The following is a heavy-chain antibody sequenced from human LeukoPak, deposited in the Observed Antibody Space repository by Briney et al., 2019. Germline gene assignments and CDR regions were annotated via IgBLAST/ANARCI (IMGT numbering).Heavy chain of an antibody. Sequence: ASVKVSCKASGHTFTAYYIHWVRQAPGQGLEWMGWIHPGTGDTNYAQKFQGRVTMTRDTSTSTVYMELSSLRSEDTAVYYCARDESTSILWWWGQGTLVTVSS. D-gene: IGHD2-21*01. J-gene: IGHJ1*01. CDR3: ARDESTSILWW. CDR2: IHPGTGDT. CDR1: GHTFTAYY. V-gene: IGHV1-2*02.